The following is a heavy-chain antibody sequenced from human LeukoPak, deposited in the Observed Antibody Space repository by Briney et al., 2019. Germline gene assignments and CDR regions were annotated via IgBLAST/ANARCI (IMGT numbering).Heavy chain of an antibody. CDR1: GFTFSSYW. D-gene: IGHD6-13*01. CDR3: VGSSSWYFDY. J-gene: IGHJ4*02. V-gene: IGHV3-74*01. CDR2: INSDGSST. Sequence: PGGSLRLSCAASGFTFSSYWMHWVRQAPGKGLVWVSRINSDGSSTSYADSVKGRFTISRDNAKITLYLQMNSLRAEDTAVYYCVGSSSWYFDYWGQGTLVTVSS.